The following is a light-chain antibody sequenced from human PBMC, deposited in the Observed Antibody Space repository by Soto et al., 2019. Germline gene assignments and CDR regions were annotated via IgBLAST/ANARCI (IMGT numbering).Light chain of an antibody. CDR1: SSDVGGYNY. V-gene: IGLV2-14*01. Sequence: QSALTQPASVSGSPGQSITISCTGTSSDVGGYNYVSWYQQHTGKAPKLMIYDVSSRHSGVSNRFFGAKSGNTASLTISWLQTEDEADYYCSSYTRTSTPYVFGTGTKLTVL. J-gene: IGLJ1*01. CDR2: DVS. CDR3: SSYTRTSTPYV.